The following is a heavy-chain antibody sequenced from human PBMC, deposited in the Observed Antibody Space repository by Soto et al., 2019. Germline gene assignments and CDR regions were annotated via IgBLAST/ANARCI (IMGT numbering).Heavy chain of an antibody. J-gene: IGHJ4*02. CDR3: ARDPSNEDYYDSSGTTDY. V-gene: IGHV1-69*06. CDR1: GGTFSSYA. CDR2: IIPIFGTA. Sequence: QVQLVQSGAEVKKPGSSVKVSCKASGGTFSSYAISWVRQAPGQGLEWMGGIIPIFGTANYAQKFQGRVTITADKSTGTAYMELSSLRSEDTAVYYCARDPSNEDYYDSSGTTDYWGQGTLVTVSS. D-gene: IGHD3-22*01.